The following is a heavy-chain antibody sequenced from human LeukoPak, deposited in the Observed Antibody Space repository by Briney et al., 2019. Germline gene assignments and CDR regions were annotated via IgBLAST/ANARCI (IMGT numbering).Heavy chain of an antibody. V-gene: IGHV4-31*03. CDR1: GGSISSGGYY. J-gene: IGHJ4*02. CDR2: IYYSGST. CDR3: ARAPVEGDYYYGSSGYYYFDY. Sequence: PSQTLSLTCTVSGGSISSGGYYWSWIRQHPGKGLEWIGYIYYSGSTYYNPSLKSRVTISVDTSKNQFSLKLSSVTAADTAVYYCARAPVEGDYYYGSSGYYYFDYWGQGTLVTVSS. D-gene: IGHD3-22*01.